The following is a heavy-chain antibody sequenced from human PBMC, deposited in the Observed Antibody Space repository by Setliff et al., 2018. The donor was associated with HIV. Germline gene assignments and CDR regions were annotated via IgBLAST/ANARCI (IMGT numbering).Heavy chain of an antibody. D-gene: IGHD3-22*01. Sequence: SVKVSCKASGGTFSSYAISWVRQAPRQGLDWMGGIIPVFGTTNYAQKFQGRVTLTADESTSTAYMELSSLRSEDTAVYYCARGGVYYYDSSGWSMDYWGQGTLVTVSS. CDR1: GGTFSSYA. CDR2: IIPVFGTT. CDR3: ARGGVYYYDSSGWSMDY. J-gene: IGHJ4*02. V-gene: IGHV1-69*13.